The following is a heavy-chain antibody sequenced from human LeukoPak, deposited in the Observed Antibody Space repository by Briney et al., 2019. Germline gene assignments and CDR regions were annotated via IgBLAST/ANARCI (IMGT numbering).Heavy chain of an antibody. CDR1: GFTFSSYA. CDR2: ISYDGSNK. Sequence: GGSLRLSCAASGFTFSSYAMHWVRQAPGKGLEWVAVISYDGSNKYYADSVKGRFTISRDNSKNTLYLQMNSLRAEDTAVYYCASGPIAMVRGVIINPIDYWGQGTLVTVSS. V-gene: IGHV3-30-3*01. D-gene: IGHD3-10*01. J-gene: IGHJ4*02. CDR3: ASGPIAMVRGVIINPIDY.